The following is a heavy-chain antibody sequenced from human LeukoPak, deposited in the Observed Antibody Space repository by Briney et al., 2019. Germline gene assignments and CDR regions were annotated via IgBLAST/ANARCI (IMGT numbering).Heavy chain of an antibody. CDR1: GGTFSSYA. J-gene: IGHJ4*02. Sequence: ASVKVSCKASGGTFSSYAISWVRQAPGQGLEWMGGIIPIFGTANYAQKFQGRVTITADESTSTAYMELSSLRSEDTAVYYCAREGYIYYDSSGQKRFDYWGQGTLVTVSS. CDR3: AREGYIYYDSSGQKRFDY. V-gene: IGHV1-69*13. D-gene: IGHD3-22*01. CDR2: IIPIFGTA.